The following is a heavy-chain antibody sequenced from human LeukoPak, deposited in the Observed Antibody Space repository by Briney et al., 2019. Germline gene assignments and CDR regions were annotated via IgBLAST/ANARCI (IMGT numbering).Heavy chain of an antibody. CDR2: INLDGSEK. J-gene: IGHJ3*02. D-gene: IGHD6-13*01. Sequence: GGSLRLSCAASGFTFSNYWMAWVRQAPGKGLEWVANINLDGSEKDYVDSLKGRCTISRDDVKNSLYLQVNTLRAEDTAVYYCARDSEKSSSFAFDIWGQGTVVTVSS. CDR1: GFTFSNYW. V-gene: IGHV3-7*01. CDR3: ARDSEKSSSFAFDI.